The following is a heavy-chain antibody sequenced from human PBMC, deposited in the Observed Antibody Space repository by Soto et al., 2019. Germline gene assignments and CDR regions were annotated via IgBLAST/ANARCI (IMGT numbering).Heavy chain of an antibody. V-gene: IGHV3-74*01. CDR1: GFTFSSYW. Sequence: EVQLVESGGGLVQPGGSLRLSCAASGFTFSSYWMHWVRQAPGKGLVWVSRINSDGSSTSYADSVKGRFTISRDNAKNTLYPQMNSRRGEETAVYYCARSGLSVCSGGSCIDHWGQGTLVPVSS. J-gene: IGHJ5*02. CDR2: INSDGSST. D-gene: IGHD2-15*01. CDR3: ARSGLSVCSGGSCIDH.